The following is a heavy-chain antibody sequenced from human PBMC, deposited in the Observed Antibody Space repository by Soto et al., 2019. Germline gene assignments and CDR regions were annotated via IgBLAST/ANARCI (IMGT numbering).Heavy chain of an antibody. J-gene: IGHJ3*02. CDR3: ASGVDYYDSSGYDLAFDI. D-gene: IGHD3-22*01. CDR2: IYSGGST. V-gene: IGHV3-53*01. Sequence: SGGSLRLSCAASGFTVSSNYMSWVRQAPGKGLEWVSVIYSGGSTYYADSVKGRFTISRDNSKNTLYLQMNSLRAEDTAVYYCASGVDYYDSSGYDLAFDIWGQGTMVTVSS. CDR1: GFTVSSNY.